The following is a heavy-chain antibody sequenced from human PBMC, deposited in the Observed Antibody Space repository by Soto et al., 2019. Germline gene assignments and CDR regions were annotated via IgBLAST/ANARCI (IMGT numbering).Heavy chain of an antibody. CDR1: GFTIIGNA. V-gene: IGHV3-48*02. CDR2: ISSSSTNI. D-gene: IGHD3-16*01. CDR3: ARDLSWGSKWYYYMDV. Sequence: EVQLVESGGGLVQPGGSLRLSCAASGFTIIGNAMNWVRQAPGRGLEWVSYISSSSTNIHYADSVRGRFTISRDNAKNSLYLQMNSLRDEDTAVYRCARDLSWGSKWYYYMDVWGKGTTVTVSS. J-gene: IGHJ6*03.